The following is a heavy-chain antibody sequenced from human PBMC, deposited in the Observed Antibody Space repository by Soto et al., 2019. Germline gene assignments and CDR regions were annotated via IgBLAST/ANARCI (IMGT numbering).Heavy chain of an antibody. CDR3: ARHLPPVVITTSGYNWFDP. Sequence: QLQLQESGPGLVKPSETLSLTCTVSGGSISSSSYYWGWIRQPPGKGLEWIGSIYYSGSTYYNPSLKSRVTISVDTSKNQFSLKLSSVTAADTAVYYCARHLPPVVITTSGYNWFDPWGQGTLVTVSS. CDR2: IYYSGST. CDR1: GGSISSSSYY. D-gene: IGHD3-22*01. V-gene: IGHV4-39*01. J-gene: IGHJ5*02.